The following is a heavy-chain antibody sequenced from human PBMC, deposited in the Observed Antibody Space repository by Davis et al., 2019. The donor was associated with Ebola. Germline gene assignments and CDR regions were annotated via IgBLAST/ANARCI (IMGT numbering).Heavy chain of an antibody. D-gene: IGHD1-26*01. V-gene: IGHV1-46*01. Sequence: ASVKVSCKASGYTFTSYYMHWVRQAPGQGLEWMGIINPSGGSTSYAQKFQGRVTMTEDTSTDTAYMELSSLRSEDTAVYYCATDTVGAPWGQGTLVTVSS. J-gene: IGHJ5*02. CDR2: INPSGGST. CDR1: GYTFTSYY. CDR3: ATDTVGAP.